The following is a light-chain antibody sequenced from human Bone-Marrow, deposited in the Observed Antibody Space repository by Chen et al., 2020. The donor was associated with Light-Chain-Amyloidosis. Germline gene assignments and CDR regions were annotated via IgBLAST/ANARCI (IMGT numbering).Light chain of an antibody. CDR1: NIGSTS. Sequence: SYVLTQPSSVSVAPGQPATIACGGNNIGSTSVHWYQQTPGQAPLLVVYDDSDRPSGIPERLSGSNSRNTATLTISRVEAGDEADYYCQVWDRSSDRPVFGGGTKLTVL. CDR3: QVWDRSSDRPV. J-gene: IGLJ3*02. CDR2: DDS. V-gene: IGLV3-21*02.